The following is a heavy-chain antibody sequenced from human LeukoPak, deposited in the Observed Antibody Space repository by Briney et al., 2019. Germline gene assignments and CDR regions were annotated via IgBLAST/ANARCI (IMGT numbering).Heavy chain of an antibody. CDR3: ARRPAFYFDY. Sequence: GESLKISCQISGYIFTTYWIAWVRQMPGKGLEWMGVIYSADSGTKYSPSFQGQVTFSVDKSISTAYLQWNSLKASDTAIYYCARRPAFYFDYWGQGTLVTVSS. D-gene: IGHD6-6*01. J-gene: IGHJ4*02. V-gene: IGHV5-51*01. CDR1: GYIFTTYW. CDR2: IYSADSGT.